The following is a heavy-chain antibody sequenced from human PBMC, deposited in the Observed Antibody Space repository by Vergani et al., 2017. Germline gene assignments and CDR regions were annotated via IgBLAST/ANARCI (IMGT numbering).Heavy chain of an antibody. CDR1: GYTFTSYD. CDR3: ARGFFSSSWPDDAFDI. CDR2: MNPNSGNT. J-gene: IGHJ3*02. D-gene: IGHD6-13*01. V-gene: IGHV1-8*01. Sequence: QVQLVQSGAEVKKPGASVKVSCKASGYTFTSYDINWVRQATGQGLEWMGWMNPNSGNTGYAQKFQGRVTMTRNTSISTAYMELSSLRSEDTAVYYCARGFFSSSWPDDAFDIWGQGTMVTVSS.